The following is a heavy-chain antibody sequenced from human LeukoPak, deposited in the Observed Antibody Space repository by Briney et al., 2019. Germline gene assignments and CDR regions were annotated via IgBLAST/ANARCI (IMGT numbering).Heavy chain of an antibody. CDR1: GYTFTNYY. Sequence: GASVKVSCKTSGYTFTNYYMHWVRQAPGQGLEWMGIINPSGGSTSYAQKFQGRVTMTRDMSTSTVYMELSSLRSEDTAVYYCARGDRVSNYFDYWGQGTLVTVSS. CDR2: INPSGGST. V-gene: IGHV1-46*01. D-gene: IGHD1-14*01. J-gene: IGHJ4*02. CDR3: ARGDRVSNYFDY.